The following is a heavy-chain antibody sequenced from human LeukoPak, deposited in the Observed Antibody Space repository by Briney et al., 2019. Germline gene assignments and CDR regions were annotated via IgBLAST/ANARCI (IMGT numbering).Heavy chain of an antibody. CDR2: ISYDGSNK. CDR3: TRHGRYSNGYQAIDY. J-gene: IGHJ4*02. D-gene: IGHD5-18*01. CDR1: GFTFSSYA. Sequence: PGRSLRLSCAASGFTFSSYAMHWVRQAPGKGLEWVAVISYDGSNKYYADSVKGRSTISRDNSKNTLYLQMNSLKTEDTAVYYCTRHGRYSNGYQAIDYWGQGILVIVSS. V-gene: IGHV3-30-3*01.